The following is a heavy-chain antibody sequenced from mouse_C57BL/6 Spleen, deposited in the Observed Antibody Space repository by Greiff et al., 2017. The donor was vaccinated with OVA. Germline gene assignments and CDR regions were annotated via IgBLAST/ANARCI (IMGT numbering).Heavy chain of an antibody. Sequence: QVQLKESGAELVKPGASVKISCKASGYAFSSYWMNWVKQRPGKGLEWIGQIYPGDGDTNYNGKFKDKATLTADKSSSTAYMQLSSLTSEDSAVYFCARVTGRAMDYWGQGTSVTVSS. CDR3: ARVTGRAMDY. CDR2: IYPGDGDT. CDR1: GYAFSSYW. J-gene: IGHJ4*01. D-gene: IGHD4-1*01. V-gene: IGHV1-80*01.